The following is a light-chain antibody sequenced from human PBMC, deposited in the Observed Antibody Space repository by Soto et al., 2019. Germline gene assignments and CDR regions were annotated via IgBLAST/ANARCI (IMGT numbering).Light chain of an antibody. CDR1: QSVTSAY. CDR2: GAS. J-gene: IGKJ4*01. V-gene: IGKV3-20*01. Sequence: VLTQSPGTLSLSPGERATLSCRASQSVTSAYLAWYQQKPGQAPRLLIYGASSRATGIPDRFSGSGSGTDFTLTITRLEPEDFAVYYCQQYGSSPLTFGGGTKVEIK. CDR3: QQYGSSPLT.